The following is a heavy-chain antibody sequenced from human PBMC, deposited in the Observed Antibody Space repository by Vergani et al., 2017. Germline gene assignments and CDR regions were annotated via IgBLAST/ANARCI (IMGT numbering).Heavy chain of an antibody. CDR1: GGSISSSSYY. D-gene: IGHD5-12*01. CDR2: ISGSGGST. Sequence: LQLQESGPGLVKPSETLSLTCTVSGGSISSSSYYWGWVRQAPGKGLEWVSAISGSGGSTYYADSVKGRFTISRDNSKNTLYLQMNSLRAEDTAVYYCAKTYSGYDYDWGQGTLVTVSS. J-gene: IGHJ4*02. V-gene: IGHV3-23*01. CDR3: AKTYSGYDYD.